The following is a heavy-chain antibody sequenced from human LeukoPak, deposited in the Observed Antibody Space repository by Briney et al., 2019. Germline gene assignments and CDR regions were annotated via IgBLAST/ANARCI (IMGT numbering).Heavy chain of an antibody. CDR3: AKDRGPHY. Sequence: PGGSLRLSCAASGFTFDDFAMHWVRQSPGKGLEWVSSISWNSAIIAYADSVKGRFTISRDNAKNALYLQMNSLRAEDTAVYYCAKDRGPHYWGQGTLVTVSS. CDR2: ISWNSAII. V-gene: IGHV3-9*01. CDR1: GFTFDDFA. J-gene: IGHJ4*02.